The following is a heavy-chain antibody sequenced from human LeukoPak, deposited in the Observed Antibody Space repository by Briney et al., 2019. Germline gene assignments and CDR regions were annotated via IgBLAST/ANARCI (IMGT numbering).Heavy chain of an antibody. J-gene: IGHJ4*02. CDR2: ISGSGGST. V-gene: IGHV3-23*01. CDR3: AKGFGQKFEFLRGYTFDY. D-gene: IGHD3-3*01. CDR1: GFTFSSYA. Sequence: TGGSLRLSCAASGFTFSSYAMSWVRQAPGKGLEWVSAISGSGGSTYYADSVKGRFTISRDNAKNSLYLQMNSLRAEDTAVYYLAKGFGQKFEFLRGYTFDYWGQGTLVTVSS.